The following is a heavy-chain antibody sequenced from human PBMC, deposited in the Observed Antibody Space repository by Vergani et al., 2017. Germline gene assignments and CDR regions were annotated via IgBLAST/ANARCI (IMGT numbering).Heavy chain of an antibody. CDR1: GFTFSCYA. CDR2: ISGSGGNT. Sequence: EVQLLESGGGLVQPGGSLRLSCAASGFTFSCYAMSWVRQVPGKGLEWVSGISGSGGNTYYANSVKGRFTISRDNSKNTLYLKMNSLRADETAVYYCAKGVYCSSTSCYEGRGYYYGMGVWGQGTTVTFSS. D-gene: IGHD2-2*01. V-gene: IGHV3-23*01. J-gene: IGHJ6*02. CDR3: AKGVYCSSTSCYEGRGYYYGMGV.